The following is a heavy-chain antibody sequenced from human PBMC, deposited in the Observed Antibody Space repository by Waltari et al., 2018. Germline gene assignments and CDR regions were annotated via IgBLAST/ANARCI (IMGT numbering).Heavy chain of an antibody. CDR1: GGSISSYY. J-gene: IGHJ6*02. D-gene: IGHD2-21*01. V-gene: IGHV4-59*01. Sequence: QVQLQESGPGLVKPSETLSLTCTVSGGSISSYYWSWIRQPPGQGLEWIGYIYYSGSTNYNPSLKSRVTISVDTSKNQFSLKLSSVTAADTAVYYCARVTVVRGWGPTRDYYYGMDVWGQGTTVTVSS. CDR3: ARVTVVRGWGPTRDYYYGMDV. CDR2: IYYSGST.